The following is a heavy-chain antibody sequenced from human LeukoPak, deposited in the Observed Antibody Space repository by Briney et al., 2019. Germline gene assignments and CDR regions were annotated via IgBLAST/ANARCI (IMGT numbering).Heavy chain of an antibody. CDR3: AGRGQRYFRD. J-gene: IGHJ1*01. V-gene: IGHV4-59*08. CDR1: ADSITSGY. CDR2: IYGIENT. Sequence: SETLSLTCTITADSITSGYWSWLRQSPGKGLECIGYIYGIENTDYNPSLKSRVTLSLDTSKNQLSLKLTAVSAADTAVYYCAGRGQRYFRDWGQGTLVTVSS.